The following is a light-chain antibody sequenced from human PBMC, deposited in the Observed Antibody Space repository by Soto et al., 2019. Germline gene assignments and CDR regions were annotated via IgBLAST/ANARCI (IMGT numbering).Light chain of an antibody. Sequence: QSALPQPASVSGSPGQSITISCIGTSSDVGGYNYVSWYQQHPGKAPKLMIYDVTNRPSGVSNRFSGSKSGNTASLTISGLQAEDEADYYCSSYTSSITYVFGTGTKVTVL. CDR3: SSYTSSITYV. CDR1: SSDVGGYNY. V-gene: IGLV2-14*01. J-gene: IGLJ1*01. CDR2: DVT.